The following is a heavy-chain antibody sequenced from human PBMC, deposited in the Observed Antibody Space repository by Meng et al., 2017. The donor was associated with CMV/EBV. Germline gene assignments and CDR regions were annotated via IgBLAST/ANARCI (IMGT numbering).Heavy chain of an antibody. CDR1: GYTFTSYG. CDR3: AYQPYDFWSDPPYYYYGMDV. V-gene: IGHV1-18*01. J-gene: IGHJ6*02. CDR2: ISAYNGNT. Sequence: ASVKVSCKASGYTFTSYGISWVRQAPGQGLEWMGWISAYNGNTNYAQKLQGRVTMTTDTSTSTAYMELRSLRSDDTAVYYWAYQPYDFWSDPPYYYYGMDVWGQGTTVTVSS. D-gene: IGHD3-3*01.